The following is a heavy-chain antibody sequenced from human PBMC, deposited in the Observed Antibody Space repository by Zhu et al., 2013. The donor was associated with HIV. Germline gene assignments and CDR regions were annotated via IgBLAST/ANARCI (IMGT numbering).Heavy chain of an antibody. CDR3: AAAGGQTVTSIDY. CDR1: GFTFTSSA. D-gene: IGHD4-17*01. CDR2: IVVGSGNT. Sequence: QMQLVQSGPEVKKPGTSVKVSCKASGFTFTSSAVQWVRQARGQRLEWIGWIVVGSGNTNYAQKFQERVTITRDMSTSTAYMELSSLRSEDTAVYYCAAAGGQTVTSIDYWGRGNPWSPSPQ. J-gene: IGHJ4*02. V-gene: IGHV1-58*01.